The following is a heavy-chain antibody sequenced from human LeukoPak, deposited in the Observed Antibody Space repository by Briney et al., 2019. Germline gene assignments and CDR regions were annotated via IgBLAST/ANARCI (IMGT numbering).Heavy chain of an antibody. CDR1: GGSISSYY. J-gene: IGHJ5*02. V-gene: IGHV4-59*01. Sequence: SETLSLTCTVSGGSISSYYWSWIRQPPGKGLEWIGYIYYSGSTNYNPSLKSRVTISVDTSKNQFSLKLSSVTAADTAVYHCARDSYYYGSGNSYNWFDPWGQGTLVTVSS. CDR3: ARDSYYYGSGNSYNWFDP. CDR2: IYYSGST. D-gene: IGHD3-10*01.